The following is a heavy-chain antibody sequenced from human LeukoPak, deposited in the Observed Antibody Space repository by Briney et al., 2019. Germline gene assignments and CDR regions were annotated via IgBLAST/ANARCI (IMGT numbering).Heavy chain of an antibody. J-gene: IGHJ4*02. CDR1: GGSISSYY. D-gene: IGHD3-3*01. CDR3: ASSSITIFGVVIPEFDY. Sequence: PSETLSLTCTVSGGSISSYYWSWIRQPAGKGLEWIGRIYTSGSTNYNPFLKSRVTMSVDTSKNQFSLKLSSVTAADTAVYYCASSSITIFGVVIPEFDYWGQGTLVTVSS. CDR2: IYTSGST. V-gene: IGHV4-4*07.